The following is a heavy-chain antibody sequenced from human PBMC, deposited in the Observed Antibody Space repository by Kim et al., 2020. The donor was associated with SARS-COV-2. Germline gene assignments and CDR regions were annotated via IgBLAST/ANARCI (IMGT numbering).Heavy chain of an antibody. CDR1: GYTFTSYY. Sequence: ASVKVSCKASGYTFTSYYIHWVRQAPGQGLEWMGIINPSGGSTSYAQKFQGRVTMTRDTSTSTVYMELSSLRSEDTAVYYCARDYSGWYFDYWGQGTLVTVSS. V-gene: IGHV1-46*01. CDR3: ARDYSGWYFDY. J-gene: IGHJ4*02. CDR2: INPSGGST. D-gene: IGHD6-19*01.